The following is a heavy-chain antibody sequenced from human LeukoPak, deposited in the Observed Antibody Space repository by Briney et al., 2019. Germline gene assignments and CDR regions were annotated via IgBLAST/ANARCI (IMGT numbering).Heavy chain of an antibody. Sequence: SETLSLTCTVSGDSMTNYYWNWIRQPPGKGLEWIGYIYYSGSTNYNPSLKSRLTISIDTSENQFSLKLSSVTAADTAVYYCAREYSSSSGRRAFDIWGQGTMVTVSS. J-gene: IGHJ3*02. V-gene: IGHV4-59*08. CDR1: GDSMTNYY. CDR3: AREYSSSSGRRAFDI. CDR2: IYYSGST. D-gene: IGHD6-6*01.